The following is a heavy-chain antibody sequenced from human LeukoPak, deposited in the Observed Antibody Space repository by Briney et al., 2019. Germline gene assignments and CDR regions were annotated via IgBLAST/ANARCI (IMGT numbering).Heavy chain of an antibody. D-gene: IGHD6-19*01. V-gene: IGHV3-30*18. Sequence: GRSLRLSCAASGFTFSSYGMHWVRQAPGNGLEWVAVISYDGSNKYYADSVKGRFTISRDNSKNTLYLQMNSLRAEDTAVYYCAKARQYYFDYWGQGTLVTVSS. CDR3: AKARQYYFDY. J-gene: IGHJ4*02. CDR2: ISYDGSNK. CDR1: GFTFSSYG.